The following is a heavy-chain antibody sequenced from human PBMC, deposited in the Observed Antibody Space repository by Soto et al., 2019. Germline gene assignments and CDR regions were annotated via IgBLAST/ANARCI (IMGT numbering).Heavy chain of an antibody. CDR2: IMPVFRRP. V-gene: IGHV1-69*12. CDR3: ERDKDRLQLGGNYYFILDV. Sequence: QVQLVQSGAEVKKPGSSVKVSCKASGGTFRTSAISWVRQAPGQGLEWVGGIMPVFRRPKYAQNFQDRVTITADESTSTAYMELKSLRSDDTAVYYCERDKDRLQLGGNYYFILDVWGQGTAVTVSS. J-gene: IGHJ6*02. D-gene: IGHD1-1*01. CDR1: GGTFRTSA.